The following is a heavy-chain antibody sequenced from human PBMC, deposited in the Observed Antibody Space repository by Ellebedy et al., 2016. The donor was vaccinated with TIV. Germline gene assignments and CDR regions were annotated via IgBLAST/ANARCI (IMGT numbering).Heavy chain of an antibody. CDR1: GFTFSSFW. J-gene: IGHJ3*02. D-gene: IGHD4-23*01. Sequence: GESLKISCAASGFTFSSFWMTWVRQAPAKGLEWVVNIHQDGSAIWYVDSVKGRFTISRDHAKNSVFLEMNRLRVEDTAVFYWERGLRWYAFDIWGQGTMVTVSS. CDR2: IHQDGSAI. V-gene: IGHV3-7*01. CDR3: ERGLRWYAFDI.